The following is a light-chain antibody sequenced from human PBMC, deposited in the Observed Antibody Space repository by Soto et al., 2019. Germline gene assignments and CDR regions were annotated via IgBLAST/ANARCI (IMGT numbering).Light chain of an antibody. CDR2: VGTGGIVG. CDR3: GADHGSGRNFVDVV. CDR1: SGYSNYK. V-gene: IGLV9-49*01. Sequence: QSVLTQPPSASASLGASVTLTCTLSSGYSNYKVDWYQQRPGKGPRFVMRVGTGGIVGSKGDGIPDRFSVLGSGLNRYLTIKNTQKGDESDYPGGADHGSGRNFVDVVFGGGTKLTFL. J-gene: IGLJ2*01.